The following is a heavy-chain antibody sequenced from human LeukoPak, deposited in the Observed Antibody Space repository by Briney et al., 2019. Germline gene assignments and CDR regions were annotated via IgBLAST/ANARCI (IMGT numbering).Heavy chain of an antibody. CDR3: ARARIYCSSTSCYEESYYYYYMDV. CDR2: MNPNSGNT. D-gene: IGHD2-2*01. CDR1: EYTFTSYD. V-gene: IGHV1-8*01. Sequence: ASVKVSCKASEYTFTSYDINWVRQATGQGLEWMGWMNPNSGNTGYAQKFQGRVTMTRNTSISTAYMELSSLRSEDTAVYYCARARIYCSSTSCYEESYYYYYMDVWGKGITVTVSS. J-gene: IGHJ6*03.